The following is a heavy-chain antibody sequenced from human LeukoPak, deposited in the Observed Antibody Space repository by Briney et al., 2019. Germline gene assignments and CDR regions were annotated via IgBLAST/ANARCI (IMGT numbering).Heavy chain of an antibody. J-gene: IGHJ4*02. D-gene: IGHD3-22*01. CDR1: GGSFSAYY. V-gene: IGHV4-34*01. Sequence: SETLSLTCAVYGGSFSAYYWSWIRQPPGKGLEWIGEINHSGSTNYNPSLKSRVAISVDTSRNQFSLRLSSATAADTAVYYCARGQRITMTDWGQGTLVTVSS. CDR3: ARGQRITMTD. CDR2: INHSGST.